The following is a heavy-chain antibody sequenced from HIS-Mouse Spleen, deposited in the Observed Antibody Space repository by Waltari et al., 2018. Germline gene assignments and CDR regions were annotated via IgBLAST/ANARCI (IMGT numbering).Heavy chain of an antibody. CDR2: ISSSSSYI. V-gene: IGHV3-21*01. CDR3: ARDIAAAGDY. J-gene: IGHJ4*02. D-gene: IGHD6-13*01. Sequence: EVQLVESGGGLVKPGGSLRLSCAASGFTFSSYSMNWVRQAPGKGLEWVSSISSSSSYIYYADSGKGRFTISRDNAKNSLYLQMNSLRAEDTAVYYCARDIAAAGDYWGQGTLVTVSS. CDR1: GFTFSSYS.